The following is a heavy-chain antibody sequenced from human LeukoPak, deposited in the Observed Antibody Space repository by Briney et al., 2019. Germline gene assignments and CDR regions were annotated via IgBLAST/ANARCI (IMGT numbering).Heavy chain of an antibody. D-gene: IGHD5-18*01. CDR1: GYTFTSYD. Sequence: ASVKVSCKASGYTFTSYDINWVRQAPGQGLEWMGWINPNSGGTNYAQKFQGRVTMTRDTSISTAYMELNRLRSDDTAVYYCASGGYSYDNDYWGQGTLVTVSS. CDR2: INPNSGGT. V-gene: IGHV1-2*02. J-gene: IGHJ4*02. CDR3: ASGGYSYDNDY.